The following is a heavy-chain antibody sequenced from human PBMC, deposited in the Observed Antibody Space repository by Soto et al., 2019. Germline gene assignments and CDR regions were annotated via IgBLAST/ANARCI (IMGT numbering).Heavy chain of an antibody. CDR2: IYSGGST. CDR3: AKPHLEGGYSTFDY. V-gene: IGHV3-66*01. CDR1: GFTVSSNY. Sequence: GGSLRLSCAASGFTVSSNYMSWVRQAPGKGLEWVSVIYSGGSTYYADSVKGRFTISRDNSKNTLYLQMNSLRAEDTAVYYCAKPHLEGGYSTFDYWGQGTLVTVSS. J-gene: IGHJ4*02. D-gene: IGHD3-22*01.